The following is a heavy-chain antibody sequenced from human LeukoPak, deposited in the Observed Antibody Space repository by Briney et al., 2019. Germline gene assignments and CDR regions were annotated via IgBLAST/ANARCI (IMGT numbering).Heavy chain of an antibody. Sequence: GGSLRLSCAASGFTFDDYAMYGVRQAPGKGLEWVSLISWDGGSTYYADSVKGRFTISRDNSKNSLYLQMNSLRAEDTALYYCAKDSRYYDFWSGLNFDPWGQGTLVTVSS. CDR1: GFTFDDYA. J-gene: IGHJ5*02. D-gene: IGHD3-3*01. CDR2: ISWDGGST. V-gene: IGHV3-43D*03. CDR3: AKDSRYYDFWSGLNFDP.